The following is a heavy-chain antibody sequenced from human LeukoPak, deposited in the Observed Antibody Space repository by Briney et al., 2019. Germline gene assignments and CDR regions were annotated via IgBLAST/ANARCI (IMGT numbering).Heavy chain of an antibody. Sequence: SETLSLTCAVYGGSFSGYYWSWIRQPPGKGLEWIGEINHSGSTNYNPSLKSRVTISVDTSKNQFSLKLSSVTAADTAVYYCARVGSIIRYFDWSTLGNWFDPWGQGTLVTVSS. CDR3: ARVGSIIRYFDWSTLGNWFDP. V-gene: IGHV4-34*01. CDR2: INHSGST. CDR1: GGSFSGYY. J-gene: IGHJ5*02. D-gene: IGHD3-9*01.